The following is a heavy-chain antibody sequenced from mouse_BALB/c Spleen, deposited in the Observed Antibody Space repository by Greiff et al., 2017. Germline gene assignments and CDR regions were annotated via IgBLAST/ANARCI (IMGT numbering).Heavy chain of an antibody. J-gene: IGHJ3*01. Sequence: VQLKQSGPGLVKPSQSLSLTCSVTGYSITSGYYWNWIRQFPGNKLEWMGYISYDGSNNYNPSLKNRISITRDTSKNQFFLKLNSVTTEDTATYYCARGDYDRGAWFAYWGQGTLVTVSA. CDR2: ISYDGSN. V-gene: IGHV3-6*02. CDR3: ARGDYDRGAWFAY. D-gene: IGHD2-4*01. CDR1: GYSITSGYY.